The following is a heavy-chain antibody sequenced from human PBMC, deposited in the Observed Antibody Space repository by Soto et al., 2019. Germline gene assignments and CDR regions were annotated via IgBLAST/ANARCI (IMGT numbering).Heavy chain of an antibody. D-gene: IGHD6-13*01. Sequence: TSETLSLTCTVSGGSISSGGYYWSWIRQHPGKGLEWIGYIYYSGSTNYNPSLKSRVTISIDSSKNQVSLKLSSVTAADTAVYYCARRTYSSSFYLDYWGQGTLVTVSS. J-gene: IGHJ4*02. CDR3: ARRTYSSSFYLDY. V-gene: IGHV4-61*08. CDR2: IYYSGST. CDR1: GGSISSGGYY.